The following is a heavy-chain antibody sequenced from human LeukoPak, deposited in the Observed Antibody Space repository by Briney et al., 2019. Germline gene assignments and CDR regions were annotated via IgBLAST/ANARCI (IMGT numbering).Heavy chain of an antibody. CDR3: ARVITIFGVAQNWFDS. CDR2: IYSGGST. CDR1: GFTFSSYG. V-gene: IGHV3-NL1*01. Sequence: PGGSLRLSCAASGFTFSSYGMHWVRQAPGRGLNGVSVIYSGGSTYYADSVKGRFTISRDNSKNTLYLQMNSLRAEDTAVYYCARVITIFGVAQNWFDSWGQGTLVTVSS. J-gene: IGHJ5*01. D-gene: IGHD3-3*01.